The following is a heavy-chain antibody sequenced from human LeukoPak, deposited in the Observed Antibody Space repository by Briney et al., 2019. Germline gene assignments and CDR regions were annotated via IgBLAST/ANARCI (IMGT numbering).Heavy chain of an antibody. V-gene: IGHV3-21*03. CDR3: TRDIDDVLTGDDAFDV. J-gene: IGHJ3*01. CDR1: GFTFSGYS. CDR2: ITSSGSSM. Sequence: GGSLRLSCAGFGFTFSGYSLNWVRQAPGKGLEWVSSITSSGSSMYYADSVKGRFTISRDNAESSVYLQMNSLRVDDTGLYYCTRDIDDVLTGDDAFDVWGQGTVVTVSS. D-gene: IGHD3-9*01.